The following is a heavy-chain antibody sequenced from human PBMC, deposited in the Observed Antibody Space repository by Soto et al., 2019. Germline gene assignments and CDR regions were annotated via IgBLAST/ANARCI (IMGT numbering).Heavy chain of an antibody. D-gene: IGHD3-10*01. V-gene: IGHV3-7*01. J-gene: IGHJ4*02. CDR3: ASPLRYFDY. CDR1: GFTFSSYW. CDR2: IKQDGSEK. Sequence: GGYLRLSCAPSGFTFSSYWMSWVRQAPGKGLEWVANIKQDGSEKYYVDSVKGRFTISRDNAKNSLYLQMNSLRAEDTAVYYCASPLRYFDYWGQGTLVTVSS.